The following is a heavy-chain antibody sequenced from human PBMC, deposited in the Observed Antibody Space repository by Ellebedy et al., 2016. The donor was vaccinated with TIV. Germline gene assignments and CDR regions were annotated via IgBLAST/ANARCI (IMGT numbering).Heavy chain of an antibody. Sequence: GESLKISCAASGFTFSSYAMHWVRQAPGKGLEWVAVISYDGSNKYYADSVKGRFTISRDNSKNTLYLQMNSLRAEDTAVYYCARDEVPSGGWNGVAFDIWGQGTMVTVSS. CDR1: GFTFSSYA. CDR2: ISYDGSNK. D-gene: IGHD6-19*01. V-gene: IGHV3-30*14. J-gene: IGHJ3*02. CDR3: ARDEVPSGGWNGVAFDI.